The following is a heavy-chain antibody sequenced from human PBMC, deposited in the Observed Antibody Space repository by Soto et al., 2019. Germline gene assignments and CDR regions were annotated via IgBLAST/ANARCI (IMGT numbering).Heavy chain of an antibody. CDR3: IRVRGYYDSSGYYSATSSAFDY. CDR1: GFTFGDYA. J-gene: IGHJ4*02. V-gene: IGHV3-49*03. Sequence: GGSLRLSCTASGFTFGDYAMSWFRQAPGKGLEWVGFIRSKAYGGTTEYAASVKGRFTISRDDSKSIAYLQMNSLKTEDTAVYYCIRVRGYYDSSGYYSATSSAFDYWGQGTLVTVSS. CDR2: IRSKAYGGTT. D-gene: IGHD3-22*01.